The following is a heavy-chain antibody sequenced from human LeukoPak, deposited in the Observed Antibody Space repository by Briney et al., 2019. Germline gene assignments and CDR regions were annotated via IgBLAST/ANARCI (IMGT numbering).Heavy chain of an antibody. Sequence: SVKVSCKASGGTFSSYAISWVRQATGQGLEWMGGIIPIFGTANYAQKFQGRVTITADESTSTAYMELSRLRSDDTAVYYCARTRYSSSWYGVRSFDYWGQGTLVTVSS. CDR2: IIPIFGTA. V-gene: IGHV1-69*13. D-gene: IGHD6-13*01. J-gene: IGHJ4*02. CDR3: ARTRYSSSWYGVRSFDY. CDR1: GGTFSSYA.